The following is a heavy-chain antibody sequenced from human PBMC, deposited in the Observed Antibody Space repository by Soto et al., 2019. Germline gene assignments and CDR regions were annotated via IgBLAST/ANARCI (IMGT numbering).Heavy chain of an antibody. J-gene: IGHJ4*02. D-gene: IGHD2-2*01. CDR3: ARGGEGHKYPDFDY. CDR2: IIPIFGTA. CDR1: GGTFSSYA. Sequence: QVQLVQSGAEVKKPGSSVKVSCKASGGTFSSYAISWVRQAPGQGLEWMGGIIPIFGTANYAQKIQGRVTITADKPTSTAYMELSSLRSQDTAVYYCARGGEGHKYPDFDYWGQGTLVTVSS. V-gene: IGHV1-69*06.